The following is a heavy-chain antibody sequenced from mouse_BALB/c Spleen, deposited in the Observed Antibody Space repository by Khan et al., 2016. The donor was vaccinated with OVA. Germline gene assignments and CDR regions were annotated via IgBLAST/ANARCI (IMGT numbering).Heavy chain of an antibody. J-gene: IGHJ2*02. CDR1: RLPIRSYG. V-gene: IGHV5-6-3*01. CDR2: IDSNGGST. Sequence: EVELVESGGGLVQPGGSLKRTCAAYRLPIRSYGMSSVRQTPDERQELVATIDSNGGSTDDPDSVKRRVTISGDNAKIALYLQMRSRESGDTAMYYCARSAIWGQGTSLTVAS. CDR3: ARSAI. D-gene: IGHD2-12*01.